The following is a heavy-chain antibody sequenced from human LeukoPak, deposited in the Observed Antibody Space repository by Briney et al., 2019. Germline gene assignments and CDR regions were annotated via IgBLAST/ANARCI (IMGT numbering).Heavy chain of an antibody. CDR1: GFTFSSYE. CDR3: ARCDGSGYYYYYGMDV. D-gene: IGHD2-15*01. CDR2: ISSSGSTI. J-gene: IGHJ6*02. Sequence: PGGSLRLSCAASGFTFSSYEMNWVRQAPGKGLEWVSYISSSGSTIYYADSVKGRFTISRDNAKNSLYLQMNSLRAEDTAVYYCARCDGSGYYYYYGMDVWGQGTTVTVSS. V-gene: IGHV3-48*03.